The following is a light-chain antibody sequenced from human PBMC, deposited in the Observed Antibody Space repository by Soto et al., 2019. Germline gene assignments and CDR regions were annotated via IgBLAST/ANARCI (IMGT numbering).Light chain of an antibody. CDR2: GAS. Sequence: EIVMTQSPATLSVSPGERATLCCRASQSVSSNLAWYQQKPGQAPRLLIYGASTRATGIPARFSGSGSGTEFTLTISSLQSEDFAVYYCQHYNNWPPWTFGQGTKVEI. V-gene: IGKV3-15*01. CDR3: QHYNNWPPWT. J-gene: IGKJ1*01. CDR1: QSVSSN.